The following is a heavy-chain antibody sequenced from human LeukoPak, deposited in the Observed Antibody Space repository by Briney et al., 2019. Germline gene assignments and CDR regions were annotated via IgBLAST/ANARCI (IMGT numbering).Heavy chain of an antibody. CDR1: GYPFTGDF. CDR3: ARDYASGSYYDY. V-gene: IGHV1-2*02. J-gene: IGHJ4*02. D-gene: IGHD3-10*01. Sequence: ASVKVSFKASGYPFTGDFLHWVRQPPGQGLEGMGWMNPNSGGTNYAQKFQGRVTMTRDTSISTAYMELSRLRSDDTAVYYCARDYASGSYYDYWGQGSLVTVSS. CDR2: MNPNSGGT.